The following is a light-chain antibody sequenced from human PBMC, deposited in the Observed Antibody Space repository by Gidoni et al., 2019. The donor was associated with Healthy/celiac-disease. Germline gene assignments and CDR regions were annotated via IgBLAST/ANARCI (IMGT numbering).Light chain of an antibody. CDR1: QSISSY. V-gene: IGKV1-39*01. J-gene: IGKJ2*01. Sequence: DIQMTQSPSSLSASVGDRVTITCRASQSISSYLNGYQQKPGKAPKLLIYAASSLQSGVPSRFSGSGSWTDFTLTISSLQPEDFATYYCQQSYSTPPYTFGQGTKLEIK. CDR3: QQSYSTPPYT. CDR2: AAS.